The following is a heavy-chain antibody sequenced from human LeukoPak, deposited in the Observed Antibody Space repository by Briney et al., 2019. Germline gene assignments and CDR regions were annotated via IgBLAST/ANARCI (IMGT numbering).Heavy chain of an antibody. V-gene: IGHV3-21*04. CDR2: ISTMSSYI. CDR1: GFTFSSYT. J-gene: IGHJ3*02. CDR3: ARAGYCSGGSCYDAFDI. Sequence: PGGSLRLSCAASGFTFSSYTMNWVRQAPGKGLEWVSSISTMSSYIYYADSVKGRFTISRDNAKNSLFLQMNSLRAEDTAVYYCARAGYCSGGSCYDAFDIWGQGTMVTVSS. D-gene: IGHD2-15*01.